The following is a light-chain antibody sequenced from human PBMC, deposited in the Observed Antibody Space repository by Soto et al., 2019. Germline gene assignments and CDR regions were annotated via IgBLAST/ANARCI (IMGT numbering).Light chain of an antibody. J-gene: IGLJ2*01. CDR2: GNT. V-gene: IGLV1-40*01. CDR3: LSFDSSLSVV. Sequence: QPVLTQPPSVSGAPGQRVTISCTGSSSNIGAGYDVRWYQQLPGRAPKLLIYGNTNRPSGVPDRFSGSKSGTSASLAITGLQAEDEADYYCLSFDSSLSVVFGGGTKLTVL. CDR1: SSNIGAGYD.